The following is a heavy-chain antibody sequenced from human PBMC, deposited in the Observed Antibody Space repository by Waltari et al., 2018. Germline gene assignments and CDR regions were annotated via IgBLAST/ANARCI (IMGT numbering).Heavy chain of an antibody. CDR2: ISWDGGDT. D-gene: IGHD3-10*01. CDR1: GFVFDEFT. CDR3: ARDVGNVGGNY. Sequence: EVNLVESGGAVVQPGGSLRLSCTASGFVFDEFTMQWVRQVPGSGLQWVALISWDGGDTYYADSVKGRFTISRDNAKNSLYLQMNSLRAEDTAVYYCARDVGNVGGNYWGQGTLVTVSS. V-gene: IGHV3-43*01. J-gene: IGHJ4*02.